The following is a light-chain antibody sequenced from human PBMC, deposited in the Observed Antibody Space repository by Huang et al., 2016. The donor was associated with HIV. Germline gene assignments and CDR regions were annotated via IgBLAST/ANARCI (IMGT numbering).Light chain of an antibody. V-gene: IGKV3D-20*01. CDR3: QQYGDSSYS. CDR1: QNVRNRY. J-gene: IGKJ2*01. Sequence: EIVLTQSPATLYMSLGESATLPCGATQNVRNRYLAWLQQKPGLAPRLLIYDASVRATGIPDRFSGSGSGTDFTLTISRLEPEDFAVYYCQQYGDSSYSFGQGTKLQIK. CDR2: DAS.